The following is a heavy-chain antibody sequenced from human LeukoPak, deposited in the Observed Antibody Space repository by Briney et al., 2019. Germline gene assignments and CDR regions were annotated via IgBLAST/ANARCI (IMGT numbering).Heavy chain of an antibody. V-gene: IGHV1-2*02. Sequence: GASVKVSCKASGYTFTGYYMHWVRQAPGQGLEWMGWINPNSGGTNYAQKFQGRVTMTRDTSISTAYMELSRLRSDDTAVYYCAGSGSYSISGLDYWGQGTLVTVSS. CDR1: GYTFTGYY. CDR3: AGSGSYSISGLDY. D-gene: IGHD3-10*01. J-gene: IGHJ4*02. CDR2: INPNSGGT.